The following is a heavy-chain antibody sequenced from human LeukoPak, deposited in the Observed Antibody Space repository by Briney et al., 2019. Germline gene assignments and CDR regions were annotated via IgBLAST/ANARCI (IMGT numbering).Heavy chain of an antibody. CDR2: IYSGGST. J-gene: IGHJ5*02. V-gene: IGHV3-66*01. Sequence: PGGSLRLSCAASGFTVSSNYMSWVRQAPGKGLEWVSVIYSGGSTYYADSVKGRFTISRDNSKNTLYLQMNSLRAEDTAVYYCARDGYYDFWSGQTFSDHWGQGTLVTVSS. CDR1: GFTVSSNY. CDR3: ARDGYYDFWSGQTFSDH. D-gene: IGHD3-3*01.